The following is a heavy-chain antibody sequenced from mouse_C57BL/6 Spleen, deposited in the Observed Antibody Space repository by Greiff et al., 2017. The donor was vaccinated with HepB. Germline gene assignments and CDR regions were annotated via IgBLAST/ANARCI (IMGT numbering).Heavy chain of an antibody. V-gene: IGHV1-59*01. CDR2: IDPSDSYT. Sequence: QVQLQQPGAELVRPGTSVKLSCKASGYTFTSYWMHWVKQRPGQGLEWIGVIDPSDSYTNYNQKFKGKATLTVDTSSSTAYMQLSSLTSEDSAVYYCARRYYGSSHWFAYWGQGTLVTVSA. CDR3: ARRYYGSSHWFAY. D-gene: IGHD1-1*01. J-gene: IGHJ3*01. CDR1: GYTFTSYW.